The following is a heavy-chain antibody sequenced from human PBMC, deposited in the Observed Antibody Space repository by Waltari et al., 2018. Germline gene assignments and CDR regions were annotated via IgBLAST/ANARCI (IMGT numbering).Heavy chain of an antibody. Sequence: EVQLVQSGGGLVQPVGSLRLSCVASGFKFSASWMQRVRQVPGKGLEWVPRISGDGGAAKYVDSVKGRFTISRDNAKSTLYLQMNNLRGEDTGLYSCARSVSPTHGGGYYGGWFDPWGQGSLVTVSS. D-gene: IGHD3-3*01. CDR2: ISGDGGAA. CDR3: ARSVSPTHGGGYYGGWFDP. J-gene: IGHJ5*02. V-gene: IGHV3-74*03. CDR1: GFKFSASW.